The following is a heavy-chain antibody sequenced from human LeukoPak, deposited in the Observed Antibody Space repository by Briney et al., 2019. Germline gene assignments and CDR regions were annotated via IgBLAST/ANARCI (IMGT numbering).Heavy chain of an antibody. Sequence: SVKVSCEASGGTFSSYAISWVRQAPGQGLEWMGRIIPIFGIANYAQKFQGRVTITADKSTSTAYMELSSLRSEDTAVYYCARSRKSYCSGGSCYWFDYWGQGTLVTVSS. D-gene: IGHD2-15*01. CDR1: GGTFSSYA. CDR2: IIPIFGIA. J-gene: IGHJ4*02. V-gene: IGHV1-69*04. CDR3: ARSRKSYCSGGSCYWFDY.